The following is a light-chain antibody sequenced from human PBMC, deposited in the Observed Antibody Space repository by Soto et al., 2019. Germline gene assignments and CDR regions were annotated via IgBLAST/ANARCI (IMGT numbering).Light chain of an antibody. CDR2: HAS. Sequence: DIVMALSPDSLAVSLGERASINCKSSQSVLYSSNNKNYLAWYQQKSGKAPKXLIYHASDLETGVPSRFSGSGSGTDFTFTINSLQPEDIETYYCQQYDNLPLTFGGGTKVDIK. CDR3: QQYDNLPLT. J-gene: IGKJ4*01. V-gene: IGKV4-1*01. CDR1: QSVLYSSNNKNY.